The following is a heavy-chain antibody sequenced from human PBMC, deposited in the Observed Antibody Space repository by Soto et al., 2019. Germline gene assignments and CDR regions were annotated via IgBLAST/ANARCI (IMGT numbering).Heavy chain of an antibody. V-gene: IGHV4-39*01. CDR1: NGSIGSRSSY. CDR2: IYYIGNT. CDR3: GGQDYGAKGYYFEN. Sequence: QLQLQESGSGLVKPSETLSLTCIVSNGSIGSRSSYWGWIRQTPGKGLEWIGSIYYIGNTYYNPSVKSRVTISIDTSKTQFSLKMNSVTAADTAVYFCGGQDYGAKGYYFENCG. D-gene: IGHD4-17*01. J-gene: IGHJ4*01.